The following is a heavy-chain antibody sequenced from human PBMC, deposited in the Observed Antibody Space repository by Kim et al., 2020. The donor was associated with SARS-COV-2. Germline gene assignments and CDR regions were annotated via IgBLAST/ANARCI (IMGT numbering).Heavy chain of an antibody. J-gene: IGHJ3*02. V-gene: IGHV4-39*07. Sequence: SRVTISVDTSKNQFSLKLSSVTAADTAVYYCARDAPLSRQQWLANDAFDIWGQGTMVTVSS. CDR3: ARDAPLSRQQWLANDAFDI. D-gene: IGHD6-19*01.